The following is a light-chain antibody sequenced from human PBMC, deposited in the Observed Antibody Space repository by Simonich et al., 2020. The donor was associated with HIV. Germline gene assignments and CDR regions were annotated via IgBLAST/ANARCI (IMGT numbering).Light chain of an antibody. CDR2: GKN. Sequence: SSELTQDPAVSVALGQTVRITCQGDSLRVYYASWYQQNPGQAPVLVIYGKNNRPSGIPDRFSGSSSGNTASLTITGAQAEDEADYYCNSRDSSGNQVFGGGTKLTVL. V-gene: IGLV3-19*01. J-gene: IGLJ2*01. CDR1: SLRVYY. CDR3: NSRDSSGNQV.